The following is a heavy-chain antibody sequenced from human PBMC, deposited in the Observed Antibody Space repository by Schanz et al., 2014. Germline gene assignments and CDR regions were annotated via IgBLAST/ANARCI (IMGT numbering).Heavy chain of an antibody. D-gene: IGHD2-15*01. CDR3: AKGMGYCSGGTCYDYYYYGLDV. CDR1: GFTFNSYA. V-gene: IGHV3-23*01. Sequence: EVQLLDSGGGLVQPGGSLRLPCAASGFTFNSYAMTWVRQAPGKGLEWVSSISHSGGSKYYADSVKGRFTISRDNSENTLYLQMNSLSADDTAVFYCAKGMGYCSGGTCYDYYYYGLDVWGQGTTVTVSS. CDR2: ISHSGGSK. J-gene: IGHJ6*02.